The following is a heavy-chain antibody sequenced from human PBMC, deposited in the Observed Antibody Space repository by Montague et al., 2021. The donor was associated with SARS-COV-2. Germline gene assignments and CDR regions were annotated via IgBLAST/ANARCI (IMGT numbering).Heavy chain of an antibody. CDR1: GGSISSYY. D-gene: IGHD1-20*01. CDR2: IFHSGIT. Sequence: SETLSLTCSVSGGSISSYYWSWIRQSPGKGLEWIGYIFHSGITDYNPSLKSRLTISVDMSKNQYSLQLNSVTAADSAVYYCARTEYNWNDWFDPWGQGTLVTVSS. V-gene: IGHV4-59*13. J-gene: IGHJ5*02. CDR3: ARTEYNWNDWFDP.